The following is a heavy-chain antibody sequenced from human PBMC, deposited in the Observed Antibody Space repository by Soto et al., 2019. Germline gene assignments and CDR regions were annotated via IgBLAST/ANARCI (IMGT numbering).Heavy chain of an antibody. Sequence: EVQLVESGGGLVQPGGSLRLSCAASGFTFSNYWIYWVRQAPGTGLMWVSHISSDGSRTSYADSVNGRFTISRDNAKNTLFLQMNSLRAEDTAVYYCARSSGYYAFDIWGQGTMVTVAS. V-gene: IGHV3-74*01. CDR1: GFTFSNYW. J-gene: IGHJ3*02. D-gene: IGHD3-22*01. CDR2: ISSDGSRT. CDR3: ARSSGYYAFDI.